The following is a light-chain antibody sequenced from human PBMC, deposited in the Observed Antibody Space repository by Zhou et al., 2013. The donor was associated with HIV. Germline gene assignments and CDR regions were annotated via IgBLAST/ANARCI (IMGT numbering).Light chain of an antibody. V-gene: IGKV1-17*01. J-gene: IGKJ4*01. CDR3: QQYDNLLLLT. Sequence: DIQMTQSPSSLSASVGDRVTITCRASQGIRNDLGWYQQKPGKAPKRLIYSASSLQSGVPSRFSGSGSGTDFTFTISSLQPEDIATYYCQQYDNLLLLTFGGGTKVEIK. CDR1: QGIRND. CDR2: SAS.